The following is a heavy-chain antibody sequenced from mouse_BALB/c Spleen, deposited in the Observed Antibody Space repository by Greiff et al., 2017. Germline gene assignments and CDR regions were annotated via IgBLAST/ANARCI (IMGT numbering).Heavy chain of an antibody. Sequence: KLQESGGGLVQPGGSMKLSCVASGFTFSNYWMNWVRQSPEKGLEWVAEIRLKSNNYATHYAESVKGRFTISRDDSKSSVYLQMNNLRAEDTGIYYCTRQLGLYYFDYWGQGTTLTVSS. CDR2: IRLKSNNYAT. CDR3: TRQLGLYYFDY. V-gene: IGHV6-6*02. J-gene: IGHJ2*01. CDR1: GFTFSNYW. D-gene: IGHD3-1*01.